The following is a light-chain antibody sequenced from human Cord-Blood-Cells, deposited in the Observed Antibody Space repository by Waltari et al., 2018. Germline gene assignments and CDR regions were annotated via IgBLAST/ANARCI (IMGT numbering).Light chain of an antibody. CDR3: MQALQTPLT. J-gene: IGKJ4*01. CDR2: LGS. V-gene: IGKV2-28*01. CDR1: QSLLTSNGYNY. Sequence: DIVMTQSPISLPVTPGEPASIPCRSTQSLLTSNGYNYLDWYLQKPGQSPKLLIYLGSNRASGVPDRFSGSGSGTDFTLKISRVEAEDVGVYYCMQALQTPLTFGGGTKVEIK.